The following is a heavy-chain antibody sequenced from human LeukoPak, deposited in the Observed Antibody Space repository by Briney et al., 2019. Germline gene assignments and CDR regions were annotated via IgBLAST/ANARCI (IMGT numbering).Heavy chain of an antibody. J-gene: IGHJ4*02. D-gene: IGHD4-17*01. CDR2: ISGDGGTT. V-gene: IGHV3-43*02. CDR3: AKDIGDYGSLYYFDY. CDR1: GFMFDDYA. Sequence: GGSLRLSCAASGFMFDDYAMYWVRQAPGKGLEWVSLISGDGGTTNYADSVKGRFTISRDNSKNSLYLQVNSLRTEDSALYYCAKDIGDYGSLYYFDYWGQGTLVTVSS.